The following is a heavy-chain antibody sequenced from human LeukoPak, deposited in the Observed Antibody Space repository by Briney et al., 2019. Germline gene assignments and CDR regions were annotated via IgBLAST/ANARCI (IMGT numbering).Heavy chain of an antibody. CDR2: IIGSGGST. J-gene: IGHJ4*02. D-gene: IGHD6-19*01. Sequence: PGRSLTLSWAASAFTFSSYGMSCVRQPPGRLLEWVSCIIGSGGSTSYTDFVKGRLTISRGNSKNPLYMQMNCLRANHPSVYFCATPIAVAGELDCWGEGRLVTV. CDR3: ATPIAVAGELDC. V-gene: IGHV3-23*01. CDR1: AFTFSSYG.